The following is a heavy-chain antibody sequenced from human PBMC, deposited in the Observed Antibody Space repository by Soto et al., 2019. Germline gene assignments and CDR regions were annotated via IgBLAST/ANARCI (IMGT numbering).Heavy chain of an antibody. CDR1: GGTFSSYA. V-gene: IGHV1-69*13. D-gene: IGHD2-15*01. CDR3: ARDIVVVVAATPNSNYYYYGMDV. Sequence: SVKVSCKASGGTFSSYAISWVRQAPGQGLGWMGGIIPIFGTANYAQKFQGRVTITADESTSTAYMELSSLRSEDTAVYYCARDIVVVVAATPNSNYYYYGMDVWGQGTTVTVSS. J-gene: IGHJ6*02. CDR2: IIPIFGTA.